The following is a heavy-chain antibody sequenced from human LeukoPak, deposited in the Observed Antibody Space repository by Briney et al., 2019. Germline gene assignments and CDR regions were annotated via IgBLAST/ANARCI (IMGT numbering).Heavy chain of an antibody. CDR3: AGGAFDI. Sequence: PGGSLRLSCAASGFSFSTYGMHWVRQAPGKGLEWVAVISYDGNNKYYADSVKGRFTISRDNSKNTLYLQMNSLGAEDTAVYYCAGGAFDIWGQGTMVTVSS. CDR2: ISYDGNNK. D-gene: IGHD2-15*01. J-gene: IGHJ3*02. V-gene: IGHV3-30*03. CDR1: GFSFSTYG.